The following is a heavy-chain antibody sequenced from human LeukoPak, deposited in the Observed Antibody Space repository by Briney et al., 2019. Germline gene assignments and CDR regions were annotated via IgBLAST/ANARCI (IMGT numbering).Heavy chain of an antibody. Sequence: GGSLRLSCAASGFTFGSYAMSWVRQPPGKGLEWVSTISGSGGSTYYADSVKGRFTISRDNSKNTLYLQMNSLRAEDTAVYYCAKDLYSSSWYVPYYYYGMDVWGQGTTVTVS. D-gene: IGHD6-13*01. J-gene: IGHJ6*02. V-gene: IGHV3-23*01. CDR3: AKDLYSSSWYVPYYYYGMDV. CDR1: GFTFGSYA. CDR2: ISGSGGST.